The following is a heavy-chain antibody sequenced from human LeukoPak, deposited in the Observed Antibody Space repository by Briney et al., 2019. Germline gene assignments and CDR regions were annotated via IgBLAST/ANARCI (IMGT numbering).Heavy chain of an antibody. Sequence: SETLSLTCTVSGYSISSGYYWGWIRQPPGKGLEWIGSIYHSGSTYYNPSLKSRVTISVDTSKNQFSLKLSSVTAADTAVYYCARGSSSWYQWVENYYYGMDVWGQGTTVTVSS. J-gene: IGHJ6*02. V-gene: IGHV4-38-2*02. CDR2: IYHSGST. CDR3: ARGSSSWYQWVENYYYGMDV. CDR1: GYSISSGYY. D-gene: IGHD6-13*01.